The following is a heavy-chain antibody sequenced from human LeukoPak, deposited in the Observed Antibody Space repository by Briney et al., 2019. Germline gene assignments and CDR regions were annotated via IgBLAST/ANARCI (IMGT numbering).Heavy chain of an antibody. D-gene: IGHD3-10*01. Sequence: GGSLRLSCAASGFTFSSYGMHWVRQAPGKGLEWVAVISYDGSNKYYADSVKGRFTISRDNSKNTLYLQMNSLRVEDTAVYYCAKLWFGEPLDYWGQGTLVTVSS. V-gene: IGHV3-30*18. CDR1: GFTFSSYG. J-gene: IGHJ4*02. CDR2: ISYDGSNK. CDR3: AKLWFGEPLDY.